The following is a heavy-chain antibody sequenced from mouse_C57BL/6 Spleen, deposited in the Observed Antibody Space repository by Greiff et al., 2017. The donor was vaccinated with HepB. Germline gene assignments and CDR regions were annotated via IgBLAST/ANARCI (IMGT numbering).Heavy chain of an antibody. Sequence: QVQLQQPGAELVKPGASVKLSCKASGYTFTSYWMHWVKQRPGQGLEWIGMIHPNSGSTNYNENFQSKATLTVDKSSSTAYMQLSSLTSEDSAVYYCARELVKGYYAIDYWGQGTSVTVSS. CDR1: GYTFTSYW. J-gene: IGHJ4*01. CDR3: ARELVKGYYAIDY. D-gene: IGHD2-13*01. CDR2: IHPNSGST. V-gene: IGHV1-64*01.